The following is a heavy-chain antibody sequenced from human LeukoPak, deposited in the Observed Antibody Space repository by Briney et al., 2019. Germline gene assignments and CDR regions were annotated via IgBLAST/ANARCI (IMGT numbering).Heavy chain of an antibody. CDR3: VKGGYYDSSGFPEYFQD. CDR1: ELSFSRYA. CDR2: ISSNGAST. J-gene: IGHJ1*01. V-gene: IGHV3-64D*09. D-gene: IGHD3-22*01. Sequence: GGSLRLSCSASELSFSRYAMHWVRQGPGKGLEHVSTISSNGASTYYADSAKGRFTISRDNSKNTLYLQLSSLSAEDTAVYYCVKGGYYDSSGFPEYFQDWGQGTLVSASS.